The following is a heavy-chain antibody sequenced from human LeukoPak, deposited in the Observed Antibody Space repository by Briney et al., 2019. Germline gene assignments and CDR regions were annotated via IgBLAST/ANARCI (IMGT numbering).Heavy chain of an antibody. V-gene: IGHV3-23*01. CDR3: AKGNCRGTSCYSDY. Sequence: GGSLRLSCAASGFTFSSYAMRWVRQAPGKGLEWVSGISGSGGSTYYADSVKGRFTIARDNSKNTLYLQMNSLRAEDTVVYYCAKGNCRGTSCYSDYWGQGTLVTVSS. CDR1: GFTFSSYA. J-gene: IGHJ4*02. D-gene: IGHD2-2*02. CDR2: ISGSGGST.